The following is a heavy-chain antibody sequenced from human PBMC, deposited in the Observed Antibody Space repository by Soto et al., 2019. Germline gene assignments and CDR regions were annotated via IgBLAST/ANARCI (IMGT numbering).Heavy chain of an antibody. J-gene: IGHJ6*02. CDR3: AKSEVVQAAIPYYYGMDV. D-gene: IGHD2-2*01. Sequence: QVQLVESGGGVVQPGRSLRLSCAASGFTFSSYGMHWVRQAPGKGLEWVAVISYDGSNKYYADSVKGRFTISRDNSKNTLYLQMNSLRAEDTAVYYCAKSEVVQAAIPYYYGMDVWGQGTTVTVSS. V-gene: IGHV3-30*18. CDR1: GFTFSSYG. CDR2: ISYDGSNK.